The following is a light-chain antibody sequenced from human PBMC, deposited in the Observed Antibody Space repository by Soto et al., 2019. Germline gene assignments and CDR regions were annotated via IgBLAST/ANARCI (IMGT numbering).Light chain of an antibody. CDR1: HSVSSS. J-gene: IGKJ1*01. CDR3: HQYNYWPLT. CDR2: DTS. V-gene: IGKV3-15*01. Sequence: EIVMTQSPATLSVSPGEVATLSCRACHSVSSSVAWYQQKPGQAPRLVIYDTSTRATGIPVRFSGSGSRTEFTLTISSLQSEDSAVYYCHQYNYWPLTFGQGTKVEIK.